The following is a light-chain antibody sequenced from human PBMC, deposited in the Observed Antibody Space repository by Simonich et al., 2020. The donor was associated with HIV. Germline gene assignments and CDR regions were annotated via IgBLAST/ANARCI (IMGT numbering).Light chain of an antibody. Sequence: QSVLTQPPSVSGAPGQRVTISCTGSSSNIGAGYDVPWYQQLPGTAPKILIYGNSNRPSGVPDRFSGSKSGTSASLAITGLQAEDEADYYCQSYDNSLSGWVFGGGTKLTVL. CDR1: SSNIGAGYD. CDR3: QSYDNSLSGWV. J-gene: IGLJ3*02. V-gene: IGLV1-40*01. CDR2: GNS.